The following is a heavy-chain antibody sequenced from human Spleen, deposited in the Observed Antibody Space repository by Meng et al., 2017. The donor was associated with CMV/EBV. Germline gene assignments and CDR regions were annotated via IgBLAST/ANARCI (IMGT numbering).Heavy chain of an antibody. CDR3: ARDNTIFGVIMGDAFDI. D-gene: IGHD3-3*01. CDR1: GFPFSSYW. J-gene: IGHJ3*02. CDR2: IKRDGSEK. V-gene: IGHV3-7*01. Sequence: GGSLRLSCAASGFPFSSYWMTWVRQAPGKGLEWVANIKRDGSEKYYVDSVKGRFTISRDNAKNSLYLQMNSLRAEDTAVYYCARDNTIFGVIMGDAFDIWGQGTMVTVSS.